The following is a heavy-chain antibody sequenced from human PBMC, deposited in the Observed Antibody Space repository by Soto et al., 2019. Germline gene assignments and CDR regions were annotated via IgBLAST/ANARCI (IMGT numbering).Heavy chain of an antibody. CDR2: IIPILGIA. CDR1: GGTFSSYT. J-gene: IGHJ6*03. V-gene: IGHV1-69*02. CDR3: AKERGYSYGYTYYYYMDV. D-gene: IGHD5-18*01. Sequence: QVQLVQSGAEVKKPGSSVKVSSKASGGTFSSYTISWVRQAPGQGLEWMGRIIPILGIANYAQKFQGRVKITADKSTSTAYMELSSLRSEDTAVYYCAKERGYSYGYTYYYYMDVWGKGTTVTVSS.